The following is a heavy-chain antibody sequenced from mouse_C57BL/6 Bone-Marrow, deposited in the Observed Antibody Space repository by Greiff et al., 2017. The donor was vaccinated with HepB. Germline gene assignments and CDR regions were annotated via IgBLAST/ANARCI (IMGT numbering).Heavy chain of an antibody. Sequence: EVQLQQSGAELVKPGASVKLSCTASGFTIKDYDMHWVDQRTEKGLEWIGRIDPEDGETKYAPKFQGRATITADTSSNTVYLQLSSLTSEDTAVYYWTRGGSSWVDYWGQGTTLTVSS. CDR3: TRGGSSWVDY. D-gene: IGHD1-1*01. V-gene: IGHV14-2*01. CDR2: IDPEDGET. J-gene: IGHJ2*01. CDR1: GFTIKDYD.